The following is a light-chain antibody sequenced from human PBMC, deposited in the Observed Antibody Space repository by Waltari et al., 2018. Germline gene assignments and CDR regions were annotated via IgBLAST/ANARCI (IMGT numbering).Light chain of an antibody. J-gene: IGLJ1*01. CDR1: SSDVGGYHY. CDR2: DVS. CDR3: CSYAGSYTGV. Sequence: QSALTQPRSVSGSPGQSVTISCSGTSSDVGGYHYVSWYQQHPGKAPKLMIYDVSKRPSGVPDRFSGSKYGNTASLTISGLQADDEADYYCCSYAGSYTGVFGTGSKVTVL. V-gene: IGLV2-11*01.